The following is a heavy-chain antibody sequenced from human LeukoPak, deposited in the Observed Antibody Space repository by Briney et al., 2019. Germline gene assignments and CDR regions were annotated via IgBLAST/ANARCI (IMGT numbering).Heavy chain of an antibody. J-gene: IGHJ3*01. D-gene: IGHD2-8*01. CDR2: IYTSGST. CDR1: GGSISSYY. CDR3: AREVDQVMDDAFDV. Sequence: SETLSLTCTVSGGSISSYYWSRIRQPPGKGLEWIGYIYTSGSTNYNPSLKSRVTISVDTSKNQFSLKLSSVTAADTAVYYCAREVDQVMDDAFDVWGQGTLVTVSS. V-gene: IGHV4-4*09.